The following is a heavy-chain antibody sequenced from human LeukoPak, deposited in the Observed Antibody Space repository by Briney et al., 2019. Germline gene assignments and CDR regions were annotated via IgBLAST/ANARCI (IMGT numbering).Heavy chain of an antibody. V-gene: IGHV3-30-3*01. J-gene: IGHJ3*02. CDR3: ARDLVGGAFDI. Sequence: GRSLRLSCAASGFTFSSYAMHWVRQAPGKGLEWVAVISYDGSTKYYADSVKGRFTISRDNSKNTLYLQTNSLRTEDTAVYYCARDLVGGAFDIWGQGTMVTVSS. CDR2: ISYDGSTK. CDR1: GFTFSSYA. D-gene: IGHD1-26*01.